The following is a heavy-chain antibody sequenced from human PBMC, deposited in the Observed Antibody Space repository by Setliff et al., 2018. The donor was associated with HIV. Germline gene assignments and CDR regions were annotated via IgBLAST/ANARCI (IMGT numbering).Heavy chain of an antibody. CDR1: GGSISSGGYY. D-gene: IGHD5-18*01. Sequence: SETLSLTCTVSGGSISSGGYYWSWIRQHPGKGLEWIGYIYNSGGTYYNPSLKSRITMSIDTSKNQFSLKLTSVTAADTAIYYCGRLSDTAMASFDSWGQGTLVTVSS. CDR3: GRLSDTAMASFDS. V-gene: IGHV4-31*03. CDR2: IYNSGGT. J-gene: IGHJ4*02.